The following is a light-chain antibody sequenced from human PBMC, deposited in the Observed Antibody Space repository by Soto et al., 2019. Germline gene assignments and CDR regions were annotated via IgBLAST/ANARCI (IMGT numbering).Light chain of an antibody. J-gene: IGLJ1*01. Sequence: VLTQPASVSGSPGQSITISCTGTSSDVGSYNLVSWYQQHPGKAPKLMIYEVSKRPSGVSNRFSGSKSGNTASLTISGLQAEDDSDYYCCSYAGSSTPYVFGTGTKVTVL. CDR3: CSYAGSSTPYV. CDR1: SSDVGSYNL. V-gene: IGLV2-23*02. CDR2: EVS.